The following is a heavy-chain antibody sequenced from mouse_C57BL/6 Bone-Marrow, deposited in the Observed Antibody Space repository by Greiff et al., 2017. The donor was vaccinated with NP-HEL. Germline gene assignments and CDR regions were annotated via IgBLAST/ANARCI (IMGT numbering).Heavy chain of an antibody. Sequence: VQLKQSGGGLVQPGESLKLSCESNEYEFPSHDMSWVRKTPEKRLELVAAINSDGGSTYYPDTMERRFIISRDNTKKTLYLQMSSLRSEDTALYYCARRMITTGYYFDYWGQGTTLTVSS. V-gene: IGHV5-2*01. CDR1: EYEFPSHD. CDR2: INSDGGST. J-gene: IGHJ2*01. D-gene: IGHD2-4*01. CDR3: ARRMITTGYYFDY.